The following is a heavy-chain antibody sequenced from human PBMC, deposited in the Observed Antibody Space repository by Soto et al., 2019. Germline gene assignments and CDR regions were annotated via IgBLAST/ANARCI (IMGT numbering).Heavy chain of an antibody. Sequence: QVQLVQSATEVVNPGASVRVSCKASGYVFTGWGISWVRQVPGQELEWVGWVSAYDGATRSSEKLQGRISVTRDKSTSTVYMDLTNLRSDDAAVYYCARDRAGLLEFWGQGTLVTVSS. CDR2: VSAYDGAT. CDR3: ARDRAGLLEF. D-gene: IGHD3-10*01. CDR1: GYVFTGWG. J-gene: IGHJ4*02. V-gene: IGHV1-18*01.